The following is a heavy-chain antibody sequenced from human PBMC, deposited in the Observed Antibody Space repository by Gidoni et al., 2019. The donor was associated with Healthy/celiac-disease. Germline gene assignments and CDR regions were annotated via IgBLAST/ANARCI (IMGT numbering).Heavy chain of an antibody. CDR2: ISSNGGST. V-gene: IGHV3-64*01. Sequence: EVQLVESGGGLVQPGGSLRISCAASGFTFSSYSMHWVRQAPGKGLEYVSAISSNGGSTYYANSVKGRFTISRDNSKNTLYLQMGSLRAEDMAVYYCARGMDYSNYYYYYYMDVWGKGTTVTVSS. D-gene: IGHD4-4*01. CDR3: ARGMDYSNYYYYYYMDV. J-gene: IGHJ6*03. CDR1: GFTFSSYS.